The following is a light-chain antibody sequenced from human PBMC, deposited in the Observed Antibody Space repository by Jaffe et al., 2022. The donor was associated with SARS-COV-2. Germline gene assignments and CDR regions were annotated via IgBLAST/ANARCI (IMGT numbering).Light chain of an antibody. Sequence: QSVLTQPPSASGTPGQRVTISCSGSSSNIGSNYVYWYQHLPGTAPKLLIYRNNQRPSGVPDRFSGSKSGTSASLAISGLRSEDEADYYCAVWDDSLSGRVFGGGTKLTVL. CDR1: SSNIGSNY. CDR2: RNN. J-gene: IGLJ3*02. CDR3: AVWDDSLSGRV. V-gene: IGLV1-47*01.